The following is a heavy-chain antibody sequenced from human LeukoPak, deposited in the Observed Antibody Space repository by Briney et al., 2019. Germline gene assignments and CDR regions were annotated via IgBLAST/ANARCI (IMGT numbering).Heavy chain of an antibody. D-gene: IGHD2-2*01. CDR2: VSAYNGNT. V-gene: IGHV1-18*04. CDR1: RYTGTSYG. J-gene: IGHJ4*02. CDR3: ARDKNIVVVPAASFDY. Sequence: ASVKVSAKATRYTGTSYGINWGRQDPGQKLEFGGSVSAYNGNTNYARKLQGRVTATTDTSTSTAYIELRSLRSDDTAVYYCARDKNIVVVPAASFDYWGQGTLVTVSS.